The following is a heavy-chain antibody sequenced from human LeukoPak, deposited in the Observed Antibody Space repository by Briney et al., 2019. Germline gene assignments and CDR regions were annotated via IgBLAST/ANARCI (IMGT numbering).Heavy chain of an antibody. CDR3: ARDGYNDAFDI. CDR1: GFALSSCA. D-gene: IGHD1-14*01. CDR2: IWYDGSNT. V-gene: IGHV3-33*01. Sequence: TGGSLRLSCAESGFALSSCAMHWVRQAPGKGLEWVAVIWYDGSNTYYADSVKGRFTISRDNSKNTLYLQMSSLRAEDTAVYYCARDGYNDAFDIWGQGTMVTVSS. J-gene: IGHJ3*02.